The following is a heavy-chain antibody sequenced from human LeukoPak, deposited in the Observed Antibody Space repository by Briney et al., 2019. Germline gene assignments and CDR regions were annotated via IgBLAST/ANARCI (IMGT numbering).Heavy chain of an antibody. Sequence: SETLSLTCSVSGYSFTSGHYWGWIRQPPGKGLEWIANIYHTGSAHYNPSLKSRVAISVDTSTNQFSLKLSSVTAADTAVYYCARYCTSTTCILRGFDYWGQGTLVTVSS. D-gene: IGHD2-2*01. J-gene: IGHJ4*02. CDR2: IYHTGSA. CDR1: GYSFTSGHY. CDR3: ARYCTSTTCILRGFDY. V-gene: IGHV4-38-2*01.